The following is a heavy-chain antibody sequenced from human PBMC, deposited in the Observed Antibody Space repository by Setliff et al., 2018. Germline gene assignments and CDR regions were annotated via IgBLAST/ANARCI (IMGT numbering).Heavy chain of an antibody. Sequence: HGESLKISCKGSGYSFTSYWIGWVRQMPGKGLEWMGIIYPGDSDTRYSPSFQGQVTISADKSISTAYLQWSSLKASDTAMYYCARYDSSGYHCYYGMDVWDQGTTVTVSS. J-gene: IGHJ6*02. CDR3: ARYDSSGYHCYYGMDV. CDR2: IYPGDSDT. V-gene: IGHV5-51*01. CDR1: GYSFTSYW. D-gene: IGHD3-22*01.